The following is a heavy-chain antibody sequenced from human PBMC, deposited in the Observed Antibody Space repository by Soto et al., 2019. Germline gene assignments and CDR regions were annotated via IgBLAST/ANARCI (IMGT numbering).Heavy chain of an antibody. J-gene: IGHJ5*02. CDR1: GFSLSTSGVG. Sequence: QITLKESGPTLVKPTQTLTLTCTFSGFSLSTSGVGVGWIRQPPGKALEWLALIYWDDDKRYSPSLKSRLTITHDTSKNQVVLTMTNMDPVDTATYFCAHRRVKDYSWGSWGQGTLVTVSS. CDR3: AHRRVKDYSWGS. CDR2: IYWDDDK. D-gene: IGHD5-18*01. V-gene: IGHV2-5*02.